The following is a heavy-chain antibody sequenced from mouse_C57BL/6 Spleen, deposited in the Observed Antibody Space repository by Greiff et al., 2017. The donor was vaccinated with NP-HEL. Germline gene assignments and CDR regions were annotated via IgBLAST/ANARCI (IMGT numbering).Heavy chain of an antibody. CDR2: IRLKSDNYAT. CDR3: TGGTTALWYFDV. CDR1: GFTFSNYW. V-gene: IGHV6-3*01. D-gene: IGHD1-2*01. Sequence: EVQVVESGGGLVQPGGSMKLSCVASGFTFSNYWMNWVRQSPEKGLEWVAQIRLKSDNYATHYAESVKGRFTISRDDSKSSVYLQMNNLRAEDTGIYYCTGGTTALWYFDVWGTGTTVTVSS. J-gene: IGHJ1*03.